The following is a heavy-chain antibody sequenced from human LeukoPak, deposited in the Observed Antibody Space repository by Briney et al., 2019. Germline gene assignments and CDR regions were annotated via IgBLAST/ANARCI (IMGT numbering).Heavy chain of an antibody. D-gene: IGHD2-2*01. Sequence: SQTLSLTXTVSGGSISSADYFWTWIRQSPGKGLEWIGNIYYSGSTHYNPSLKSRVTMSVDTSKNQFSLRLTSVTAADTAVYYCATDVVVVPRRYYYMDVWGKGTTVTVSS. CDR1: GGSISSADYF. J-gene: IGHJ6*03. CDR2: IYYSGST. V-gene: IGHV4-30-4*08. CDR3: ATDVVVVPRRYYYMDV.